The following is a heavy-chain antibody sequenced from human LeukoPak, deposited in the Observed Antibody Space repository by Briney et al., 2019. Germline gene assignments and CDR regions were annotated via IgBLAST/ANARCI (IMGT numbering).Heavy chain of an antibody. J-gene: IGHJ6*02. D-gene: IGHD6-19*01. CDR1: GFTFSSYW. V-gene: IGHV3-7*01. CDR2: IKQDGSEK. Sequence: GGSLRLSCAASGFTFSSYWMSWVRQAPGKGLEWVANIKQDGSEKYYVDSVKGRFTISRDNAKNSLYLQMNSLRAEDTAVYYCARGSSGWYSGYYYCGMDVWGQGTTVTVSS. CDR3: ARGSSGWYSGYYYCGMDV.